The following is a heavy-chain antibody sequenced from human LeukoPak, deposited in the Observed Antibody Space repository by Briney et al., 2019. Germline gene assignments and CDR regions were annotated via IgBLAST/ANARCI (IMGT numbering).Heavy chain of an antibody. Sequence: PSETLSLTCTVSGGSISSSSYYWGWIRQPPGKGLEWIGSIYYSGSTYYNPSLKSRVTISVDTSKNQFSLKLSSVTAADTAVYYCARTPYYDFWSGYGDTGMDVWGQGTTVTVSS. J-gene: IGHJ6*02. D-gene: IGHD3-3*01. CDR3: ARTPYYDFWSGYGDTGMDV. V-gene: IGHV4-39*01. CDR2: IYYSGST. CDR1: GGSISSSSYY.